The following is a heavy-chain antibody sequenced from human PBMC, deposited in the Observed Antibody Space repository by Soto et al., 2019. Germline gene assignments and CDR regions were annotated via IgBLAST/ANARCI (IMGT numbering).Heavy chain of an antibody. V-gene: IGHV4-59*01. CDR2: IYYSGST. CDR1: GGSISSYY. D-gene: IGHD2-15*01. Sequence: PSETLSLTCTVSGGSISSYYWSWIRQPPGKGLEWIGYIYYSGSTNYNPSLKSRVTISVDTSKNQFSLKLSSVTAADTAVYYCARSLGYCSGGSCYALNWFDPWGQGTLVTVSS. CDR3: ARSLGYCSGGSCYALNWFDP. J-gene: IGHJ5*02.